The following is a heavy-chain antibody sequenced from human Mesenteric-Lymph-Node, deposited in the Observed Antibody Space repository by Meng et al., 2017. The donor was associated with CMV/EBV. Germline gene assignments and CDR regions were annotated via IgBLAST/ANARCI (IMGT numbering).Heavy chain of an antibody. J-gene: IGHJ5*02. D-gene: IGHD1-26*01. CDR3: ARVSGSYPNWAWFDP. Sequence: SGYTFTSYYMHWVRQAPGQGLEWMGIINPSGGSTSYAQKFQGRVTMTRGTSTSTVYMELSSLRSEGTAVYYCARVSGSYPNWAWFDPWGQGTLVTVSS. CDR1: GYTFTSYY. CDR2: INPSGGST. V-gene: IGHV1-46*01.